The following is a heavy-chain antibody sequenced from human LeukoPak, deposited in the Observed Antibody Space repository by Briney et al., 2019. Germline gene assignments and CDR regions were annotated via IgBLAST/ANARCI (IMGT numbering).Heavy chain of an antibody. J-gene: IGHJ4*02. V-gene: IGHV4-61*01. CDR2: ISNSGST. CDR1: GGSIGGNSY. CDR3: ARGGASSIPLDY. Sequence: PSETLSLTYTVSGGSIGGNSYWSWIRQPPGKGPEWIGHISNSGSTYYSPSLSSRVTISLDTSKNQLSLKLRSVTAADTAVYYCARGGASSIPLDYWGRGTLDTVSS. D-gene: IGHD1-26*01.